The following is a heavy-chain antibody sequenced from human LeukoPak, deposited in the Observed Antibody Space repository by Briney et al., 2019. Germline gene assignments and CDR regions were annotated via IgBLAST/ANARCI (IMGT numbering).Heavy chain of an antibody. CDR2: FDPEDGET. J-gene: IGHJ6*02. V-gene: IGHV1-24*01. D-gene: IGHD1-7*01. CDR3: ATAFKLELCYYYYGMDV. Sequence: APVKVSCKVSGYTLTELSMHGVRQAPGNRLEWMGGFDPEDGETIYAQTFHGRVTMTEDTSTDTAYMELSSLRSEDTAVYYCATAFKLELCYYYYGMDVWGQGTTVTVSS. CDR1: GYTLTELS.